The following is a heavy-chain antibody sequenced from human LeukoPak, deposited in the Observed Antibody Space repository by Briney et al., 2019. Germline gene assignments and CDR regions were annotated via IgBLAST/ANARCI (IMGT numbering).Heavy chain of an antibody. CDR1: GGSISSSSYY. CDR2: IYSSGST. D-gene: IGHD6-6*01. V-gene: IGHV4-61*05. CDR3: ARHRYTSSSSYFDF. Sequence: SETLSLTCTVSGGSISSSSYYWGWIRQPPGEGLEWIGYIYSSGSTNYNPSLRSRVTISVDTSKNQFSLRLSSVTAADTAVYYCARHRYTSSSSYFDFWGQGTLVTVSS. J-gene: IGHJ4*02.